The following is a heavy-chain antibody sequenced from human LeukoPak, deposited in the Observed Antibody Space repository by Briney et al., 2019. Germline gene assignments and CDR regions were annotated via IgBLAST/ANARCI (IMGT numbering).Heavy chain of an antibody. Sequence: GASVKVSCKASGGTFSSYAISWVRQAPGQGLEWMGWISAYNGNTNYAQKLQGRVTMTTDTSTSTAYMELRSLRSDDTAVYYCARDSVLWFGESWRVYYFDYWGQRTLVTVSS. CDR3: ARDSVLWFGESWRVYYFDY. V-gene: IGHV1-18*01. CDR1: GGTFSSYA. D-gene: IGHD3-10*01. J-gene: IGHJ4*02. CDR2: ISAYNGNT.